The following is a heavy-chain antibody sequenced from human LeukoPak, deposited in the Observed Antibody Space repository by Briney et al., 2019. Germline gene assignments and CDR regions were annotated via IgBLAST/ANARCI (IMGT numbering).Heavy chain of an antibody. D-gene: IGHD3-16*02. J-gene: IGHJ4*02. V-gene: IGHV1-8*01. CDR3: VIEDLEIGYFDY. CDR1: GYTFTSYD. Sequence: ASVKVSCKASGYTFTSYDINWVRQATGQGLEWMGWMNPNSGNTGYAQKFQGRVTMTRNTSISTAYMELCSLRSEDTAVYYCVIEDLEIGYFDYWGQGTLVTVSS. CDR2: MNPNSGNT.